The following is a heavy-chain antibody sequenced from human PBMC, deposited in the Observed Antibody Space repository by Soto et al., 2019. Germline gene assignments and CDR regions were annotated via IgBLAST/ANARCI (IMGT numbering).Heavy chain of an antibody. V-gene: IGHV1-69*12. J-gene: IGHJ6*02. Sequence: QVQLVQSGAEVKKPGSSVKVSCKASGGTFSSYAITWVRQAPGQGLEWMGGIIPIFGTANYAQKVQGRVTSTADESTSTAYMELSSLRSEETAVYYCATEGDGSGSYYYGMDVWGQGTTVTVSS. D-gene: IGHD3-22*01. CDR3: ATEGDGSGSYYYGMDV. CDR2: IIPIFGTA. CDR1: GGTFSSYA.